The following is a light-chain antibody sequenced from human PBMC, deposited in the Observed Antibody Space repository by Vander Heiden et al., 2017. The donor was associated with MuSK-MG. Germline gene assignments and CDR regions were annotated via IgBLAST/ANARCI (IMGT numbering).Light chain of an antibody. CDR3: QQYNNWPSGT. V-gene: IGKV3-15*01. J-gene: IGKJ2*02. Sequence: EIVMTQSPVTLSVSPGERATLSCRASQTVSTNLAWYQQKPGQAPRLLISGASIRATGIPARFSGSGSGTEFTLTISSLQSEDFAVYYCQQYNNWPSGTFGQGTKLEIK. CDR2: GAS. CDR1: QTVSTN.